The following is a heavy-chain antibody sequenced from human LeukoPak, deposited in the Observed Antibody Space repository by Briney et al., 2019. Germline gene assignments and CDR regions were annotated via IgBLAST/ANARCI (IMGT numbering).Heavy chain of an antibody. J-gene: IGHJ4*02. Sequence: GGSLRLSCAASGFTVSSNYMSWVRQAPGKGLEWVSVIYSGGSTYYAASVKGRFTISRDSSKNTLYLQMNSLRAEDTAVYYCAGGVWFGDINYWGQGTLVTVSS. CDR1: GFTVSSNY. D-gene: IGHD3-10*01. CDR2: IYSGGST. V-gene: IGHV3-53*01. CDR3: AGGVWFGDINY.